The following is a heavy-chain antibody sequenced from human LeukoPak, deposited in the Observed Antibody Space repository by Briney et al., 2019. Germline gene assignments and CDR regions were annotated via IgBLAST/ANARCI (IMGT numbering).Heavy chain of an antibody. CDR2: ISGYNGNT. V-gene: IGHV1-18*01. CDR1: GYTFTSYG. J-gene: IGHJ4*02. Sequence: ASVKVSCKASGYTFTSYGISWVRQAPGQGLERMGWISGYNGNTNYAQKLQGRVTMTTDTSTSTAYMELRSLRSDDTAVYYCARDLKRGYSSGRYSWGTGSSNDYWGQGTLVTVSS. CDR3: ARDLKRGYSSGRYSWGTGSSNDY. D-gene: IGHD6-19*01.